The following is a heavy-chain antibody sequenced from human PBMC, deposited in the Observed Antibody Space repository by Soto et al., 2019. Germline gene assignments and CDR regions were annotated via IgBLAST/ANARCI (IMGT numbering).Heavy chain of an antibody. CDR1: GYSFTSYW. J-gene: IGHJ3*02. V-gene: IGHV5-51*01. D-gene: IGHD3-22*01. CDR2: IYPGDSDT. Sequence: GESLKISCKGSGYSFTSYWIGWVRQMAVKGLEWMGIIYPGDSDTRYSPSFQGQVTISADKSISTAYLQWSSLKASDTAMYYCARPSPYYYDSSGQDAFDIWGQGTMVTVSS. CDR3: ARPSPYYYDSSGQDAFDI.